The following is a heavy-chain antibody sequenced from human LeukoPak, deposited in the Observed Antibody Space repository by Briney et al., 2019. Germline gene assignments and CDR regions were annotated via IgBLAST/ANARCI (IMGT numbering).Heavy chain of an antibody. J-gene: IGHJ4*02. D-gene: IGHD6-19*01. CDR2: IIPIFGTA. CDR1: GGTFSSYA. V-gene: IGHV1-69*05. Sequence: ASVKVSCKASGGTFSSYAISWVRQAPGQGLEWMGGIIPIFGTANYAQKFQGRVTITTDESTSTAYMELSSLRSEDTALYYCAKDALMDVAGLFDYWGQGTLVTVSS. CDR3: AKDALMDVAGLFDY.